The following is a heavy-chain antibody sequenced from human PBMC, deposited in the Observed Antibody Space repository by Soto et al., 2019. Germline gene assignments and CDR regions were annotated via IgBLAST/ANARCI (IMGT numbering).Heavy chain of an antibody. CDR1: GVSVTANY. CDR3: HGYGY. V-gene: IGHV3-53*01. CDR2: IYSGGST. Sequence: EVQVVESGGGLIQPGGSLRLSCEVSGVSVTANYMSWVRQAPGKGLEWVSVIYSGGSTYYIDSVKGRFSVSRDISKNTLFLQMNSLRAEDTAVYYCHGYGYWGQGTIVTVSS. D-gene: IGHD5-12*01. J-gene: IGHJ4*02.